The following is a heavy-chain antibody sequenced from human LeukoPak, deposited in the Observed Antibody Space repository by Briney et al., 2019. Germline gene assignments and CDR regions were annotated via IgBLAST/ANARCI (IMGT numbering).Heavy chain of an antibody. CDR3: VGFNYGDYPGDY. CDR2: INSDGSIT. V-gene: IGHV3-74*01. J-gene: IGHJ4*02. D-gene: IGHD4-17*01. Sequence: GSLRLSCAASGFAFSTYWMHWVRQAPGKGLVWVSRINSDGSITSYADSVKGRFTISRDNAKKTLYLQMNSLRAEDTAVYYCVGFNYGDYPGDYWGQGTLVTVSS. CDR1: GFAFSTYW.